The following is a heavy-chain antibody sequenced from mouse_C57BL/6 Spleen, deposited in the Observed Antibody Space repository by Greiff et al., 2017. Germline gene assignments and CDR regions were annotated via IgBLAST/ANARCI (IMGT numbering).Heavy chain of an antibody. D-gene: IGHD1-1*01. CDR1: GYAFTSYW. Sequence: QVQLQQPGAELVRPGSSVKLSCKASGYAFTSYWMHWVKQRPIQGLEWIGNIYPSDSETHYNRKFKDKATLTVDKSSSTAYKQLSSLTSKDSAVYSCASGDYYGSGAYAMGCWGQGVSVTVSS. J-gene: IGHJ4*01. V-gene: IGHV1-52*01. CDR2: IYPSDSET. CDR3: ASGDYYGSGAYAMGC.